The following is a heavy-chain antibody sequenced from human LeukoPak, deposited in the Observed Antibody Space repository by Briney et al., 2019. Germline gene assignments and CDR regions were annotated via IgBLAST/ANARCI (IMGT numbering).Heavy chain of an antibody. D-gene: IGHD6-19*01. CDR2: IIPIFGTA. CDR1: GGTFSRYA. CDR3: ARDSGRGVAGNLDY. V-gene: IGHV1-69*13. J-gene: IGHJ4*02. Sequence: GASVKVSCKASGGTFSRYAISWVRQAPGQGLEWMGGIIPIFGTANYAQKFQGRVTITADESMSTAYMELSSLRSEDTAVYYCARDSGRGVAGNLDYWGQGTLVTVSS.